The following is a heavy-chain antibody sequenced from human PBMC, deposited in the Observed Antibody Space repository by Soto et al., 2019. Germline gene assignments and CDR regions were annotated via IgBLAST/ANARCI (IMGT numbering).Heavy chain of an antibody. V-gene: IGHV3-30-3*01. J-gene: IGHJ6*02. D-gene: IGHD2-15*01. Sequence: SLRLSCGASAFSFSHYAIHWVRQAPGKGLECVAVISYDGNIKRYADSVKGRFTISRDNSENTLYLQMNSLSPEDTTVYYCARAGYCXGGRCYSPYYYYYGMDVWGQGTTVTVSS. CDR1: AFSFSHYA. CDR3: ARAGYCXGGRCYSPYYYYYGMDV. CDR2: ISYDGNIK.